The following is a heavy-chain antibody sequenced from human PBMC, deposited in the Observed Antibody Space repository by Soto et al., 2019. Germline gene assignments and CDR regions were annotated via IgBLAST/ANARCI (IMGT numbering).Heavy chain of an antibody. V-gene: IGHV4-34*01. CDR3: ARGKLSDYVWGSYRYHFDY. J-gene: IGHJ4*02. D-gene: IGHD3-16*02. CDR1: GGSFSGYY. Sequence: SETLSLTCAVYGGSFSGYYWSWIRQPPGKGLEWIGEINHSGSTNYNPSLKSRVTTSVDTSKNQFSLKLSSVTAADTAVYYCARGKLSDYVWGSYRYHFDYWGQGTVVTVSS. CDR2: INHSGST.